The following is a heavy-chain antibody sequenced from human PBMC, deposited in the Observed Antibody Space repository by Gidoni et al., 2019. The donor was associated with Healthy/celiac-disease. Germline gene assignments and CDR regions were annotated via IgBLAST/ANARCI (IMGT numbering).Heavy chain of an antibody. D-gene: IGHD6-19*01. V-gene: IGHV1-69*06. CDR3: ARARGQWLVRGSYFDY. J-gene: IGHJ4*02. CDR2: IIPIFGTS. CDR1: GGTFRSYA. Sequence: QVHLVQSGAAVKKPGSSVKVSCKASGGTFRSYAISWVRQAPGQGLEWMGGIIPIFGTSNYAQKFQGRVTMTADKSTSTAYMELSSLRSEDTAVYYCARARGQWLVRGSYFDYWGQGTLVTVSS.